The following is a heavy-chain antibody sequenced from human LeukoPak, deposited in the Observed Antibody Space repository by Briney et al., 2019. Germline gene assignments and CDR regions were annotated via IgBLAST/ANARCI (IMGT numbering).Heavy chain of an antibody. CDR3: AKDRGRDGYNEY. V-gene: IGHV3-23*01. J-gene: IGHJ4*02. CDR2: ISGSGGST. D-gene: IGHD5-24*01. Sequence: GGSLRLSCAASGFTFSSYAMSWVRQAPGKGLEWVSAISGSGGSTYYADSVKGRFTISGDNSKNTLYLQMNSLRAEDTAVYYCAKDRGRDGYNEYWGQGTLVTVSS. CDR1: GFTFSSYA.